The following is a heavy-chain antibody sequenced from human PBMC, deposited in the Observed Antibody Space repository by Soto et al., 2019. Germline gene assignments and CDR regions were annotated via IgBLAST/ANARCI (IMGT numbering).Heavy chain of an antibody. CDR1: GYSFTSQY. CDR3: SREQGARPGGGGTEPLDI. J-gene: IGHJ3*02. CDR2: INPNGGST. Sequence: QVQLVQSGAEVKKPGASVKISCEASGYSFTSQYVHWVRQAPGQGLEWMGIINPNGGSTTYAQKFRGRGPKTGDQSTGTVYMGPSSLTSGDPAVYYWSREQGARPGGGGTEPLDIWGQGTMVTVAS. D-gene: IGHD3-16*01. V-gene: IGHV1-46*03.